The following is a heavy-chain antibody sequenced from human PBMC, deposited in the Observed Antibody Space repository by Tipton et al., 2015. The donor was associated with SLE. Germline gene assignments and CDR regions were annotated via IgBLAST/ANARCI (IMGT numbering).Heavy chain of an antibody. CDR1: GGSISSSSSY. D-gene: IGHD2-21*02. CDR2: IYYRGGT. CDR3: ARGMVTWRGAILGVDV. Sequence: TLSLTCTVSGGSISSSSSYWGWIRQPPGKGLEWIGSIYYRGGTHYNPSLKSRVTVSVDPAKNQFSLRLTSVTAADTAVYYCARGMVTWRGAILGVDVWGQGTTVNVSS. J-gene: IGHJ6*02. V-gene: IGHV4-39*07.